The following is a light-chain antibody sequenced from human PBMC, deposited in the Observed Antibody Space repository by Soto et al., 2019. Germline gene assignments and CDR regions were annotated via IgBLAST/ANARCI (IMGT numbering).Light chain of an antibody. J-gene: IGKJ1*01. CDR3: QQYSSSPRT. Sequence: EIVLTQSPGTLSLSPGERATLSCRASQSVSSSYLAWYQQKPDQAPRLLIYGASNRATGIPDRFSGSGSGTDFTLTISRLEPEDFAVYYCQQYSSSPRTFGQGTKVEIK. CDR2: GAS. CDR1: QSVSSSY. V-gene: IGKV3-20*01.